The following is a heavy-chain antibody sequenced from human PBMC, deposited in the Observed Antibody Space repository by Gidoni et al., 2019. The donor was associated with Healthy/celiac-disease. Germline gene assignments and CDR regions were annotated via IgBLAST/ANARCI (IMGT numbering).Heavy chain of an antibody. CDR2: IRSKANSYAT. D-gene: IGHD2-15*01. CDR3: TRQGPLGYCSGGSCSNDGDY. CDR1: A. J-gene: IGHJ4*02. V-gene: IGHV3-73*01. Sequence: AMHWVRQASGKGLEWVGRIRSKANSYATAYAASVKGRFTISRDDSKNTAYLQMNSLKTEDTAVYYCTRQGPLGYCSGGSCSNDGDYWGQGTLVTVSS.